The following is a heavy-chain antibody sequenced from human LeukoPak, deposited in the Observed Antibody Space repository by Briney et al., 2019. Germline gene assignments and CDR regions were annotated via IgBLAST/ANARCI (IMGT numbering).Heavy chain of an antibody. CDR2: IYHSGST. Sequence: PSETLSLTCTVSGGSISSGGYYWSWIRQPPGKGLEWIGYIYHSGSTYYNPSLKSRVTISVDRSKNQFSLKLSSVTAADTAVYYCAREVVGYCSSTSCPTGYWGQGTLVIVSS. CDR1: GGSISSGGYY. J-gene: IGHJ4*02. V-gene: IGHV4-30-2*01. CDR3: AREVVGYCSSTSCPTGY. D-gene: IGHD2-2*01.